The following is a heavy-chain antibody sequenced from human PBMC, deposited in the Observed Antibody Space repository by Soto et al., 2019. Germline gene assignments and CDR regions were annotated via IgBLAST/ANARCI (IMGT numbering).Heavy chain of an antibody. Sequence: ASVKVSCKASGYTFTSYAMHWVRQAPGQRLEWMGWINAGNGNTKYSQKFQGRVTITRDTSASTAYMELSSLRSEDTAVYYCASGARYSSSWHYFQHWGQGTLVTVSS. CDR2: INAGNGNT. CDR1: GYTFTSYA. J-gene: IGHJ1*01. CDR3: ASGARYSSSWHYFQH. V-gene: IGHV1-3*01. D-gene: IGHD6-13*01.